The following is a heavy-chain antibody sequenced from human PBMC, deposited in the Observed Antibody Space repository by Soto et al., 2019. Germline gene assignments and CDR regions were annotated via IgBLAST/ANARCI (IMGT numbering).Heavy chain of an antibody. Sequence: SETLSLTCSVLDDSISDSRYYWGWIRQSPEKGLEWIGSISHDGHAYYNPPLKSRVTLLADTSRNQFSLKMKSVTVADTALYFCAGQVYGDELGGKWFDPWGQGAPVTVSS. CDR2: ISHDGHA. V-gene: IGHV4-39*01. J-gene: IGHJ5*02. D-gene: IGHD4-17*01. CDR3: AGQVYGDELGGKWFDP. CDR1: DDSISDSRYY.